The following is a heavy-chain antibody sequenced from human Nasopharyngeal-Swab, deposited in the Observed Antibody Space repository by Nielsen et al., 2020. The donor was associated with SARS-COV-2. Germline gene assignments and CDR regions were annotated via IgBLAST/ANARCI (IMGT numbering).Heavy chain of an antibody. CDR1: GFTFISYS. J-gene: IGHJ4*02. CDR3: VLIQGTASLGSSPNFDY. Sequence: GESLKISCAASGFTFISYSMNWVRQAPGKGLEWVSYISSSSSTIYYADSVKGRFTISRDNAKNSLYLQMNSLRAEDTAVYYCVLIQGTASLGSSPNFDYWGQGTLVTVSS. V-gene: IGHV3-48*01. CDR2: ISSSSSTI. D-gene: IGHD3-16*01.